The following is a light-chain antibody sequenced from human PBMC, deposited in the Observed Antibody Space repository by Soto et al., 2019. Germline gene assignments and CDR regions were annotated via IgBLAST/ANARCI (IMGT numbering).Light chain of an antibody. J-gene: IGKJ4*01. CDR1: QSVSGY. CDR2: DAS. Sequence: EILMTQSPATLSVSPGARATLSCRASQSVSGYLAWYQQKPGQAPRLLIYDASTRATGIPDRFSGSGSGTEFTLIVSSLQSEDFAVYYCQQSDNWPLTFGEGTKVDIK. V-gene: IGKV3-15*01. CDR3: QQSDNWPLT.